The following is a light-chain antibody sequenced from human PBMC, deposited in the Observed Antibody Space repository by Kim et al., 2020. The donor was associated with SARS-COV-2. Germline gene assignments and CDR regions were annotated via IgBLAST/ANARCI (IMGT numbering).Light chain of an antibody. CDR2: QNY. V-gene: IGLV3-1*01. Sequence: VSVSPGQTATFTCSGVNLGDKYICWYQQKSGQSPVLVIYQNYKRPSGIPERFSGSNSGNTATLTISGTQAMDEADYYCQAWDFNRVFGRGTQLTVL. CDR1: NLGDKY. CDR3: QAWDFNRV. J-gene: IGLJ3*02.